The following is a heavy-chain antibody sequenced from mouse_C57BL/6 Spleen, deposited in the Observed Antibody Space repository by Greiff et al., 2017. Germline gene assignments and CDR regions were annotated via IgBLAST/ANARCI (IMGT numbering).Heavy chain of an antibody. D-gene: IGHD1-1*01. CDR3: AREGYYGSRDAMGD. V-gene: IGHV1-80*01. CDR1: GYAFSSYW. CDR2: IYPGAGDT. J-gene: IGHJ4*01. Sequence: QVQLQQSGAELVKPGASVKISCKASGYAFSSYWMNWVKQRPGKGLEWIGQIYPGAGDTNSNGKFKGKATLTAATSSSTAYMQLSSLTSEDSAVYFCAREGYYGSRDAMGDWGQGTAVTVST.